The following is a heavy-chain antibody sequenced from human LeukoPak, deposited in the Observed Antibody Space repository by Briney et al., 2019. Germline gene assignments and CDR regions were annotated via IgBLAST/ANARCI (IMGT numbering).Heavy chain of an antibody. CDR3: ARDKKYYYDSSEYYFDY. CDR2: IIPIFGTA. D-gene: IGHD3-22*01. CDR1: GYTFTNNA. V-gene: IGHV1-69*13. Sequence: SVKVSCKASGYTFTNNAMNWVRQAPGQGLEWMGGIIPIFGTANYAQKFQGRVTITADESTSTAYMEVSSLRSEDTAVYYCARDKKYYYDSSEYYFDYWGQGTLVTVSS. J-gene: IGHJ4*02.